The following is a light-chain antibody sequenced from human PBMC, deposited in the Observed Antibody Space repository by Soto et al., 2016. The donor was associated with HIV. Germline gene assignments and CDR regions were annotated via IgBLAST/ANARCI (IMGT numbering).Light chain of an antibody. V-gene: IGLV3-1*01. CDR1: KLGDKY. CDR2: QDT. Sequence: SYELTQPPSVSVSPGQTASITCSGDKLGDKYACWYQQKPGQSPMLVIYQDTKRPSGIPERFSGSNSGNTATLTISGTQAMDEADYYCQAWDSTTASVFGTGTKVTIL. J-gene: IGLJ1*01. CDR3: QAWDSTTASV.